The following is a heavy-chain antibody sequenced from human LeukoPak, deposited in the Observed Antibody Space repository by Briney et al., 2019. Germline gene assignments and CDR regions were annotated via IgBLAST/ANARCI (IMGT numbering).Heavy chain of an antibody. CDR2: INHSGST. Sequence: PSETLSLTCAVYGGSFSGYYCSWIRQPPGKGLEWIGEINHSGSTNYNPSLKSRVTISVDTSKNQFSLKLSSVTAADTAVDYCAKGRAVVATRLDYWGQGTLVTSPQ. J-gene: IGHJ4*02. CDR1: GGSFSGYY. D-gene: IGHD5-12*01. CDR3: AKGRAVVATRLDY. V-gene: IGHV4-34*01.